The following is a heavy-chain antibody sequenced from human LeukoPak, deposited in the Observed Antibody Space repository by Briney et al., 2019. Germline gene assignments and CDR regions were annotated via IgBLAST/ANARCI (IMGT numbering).Heavy chain of an antibody. CDR2: ISGSGGST. D-gene: IGHD6-19*01. CDR3: ANEPGAVAGTGYYFDY. Sequence: GGSLRLSCAASGVTFSSYAMSWVRQAPGKGLEWVSGISGSGGSTYYADSVKGRFTISRDNSKNTLYQQMNSLRAEDTAVYYCANEPGAVAGTGYYFDYWGQGTLVTVSS. CDR1: GVTFSSYA. J-gene: IGHJ4*02. V-gene: IGHV3-23*01.